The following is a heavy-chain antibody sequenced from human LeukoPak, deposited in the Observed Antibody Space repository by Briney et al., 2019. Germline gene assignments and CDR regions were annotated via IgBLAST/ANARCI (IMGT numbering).Heavy chain of an antibody. CDR3: ATSETRPTPDF. CDR1: GYSFTSYW. J-gene: IGHJ4*02. Sequence: GESLKISCKGFGYSFTSYWIAWVRQMPGKGLEWMALIYPGDSDTRYSPSFRGQVTISADKSVDTAYLQWSSLKASDTAVYYCATSETRPTPDFWGQGTLVTVSS. CDR2: IYPGDSDT. V-gene: IGHV5-51*01.